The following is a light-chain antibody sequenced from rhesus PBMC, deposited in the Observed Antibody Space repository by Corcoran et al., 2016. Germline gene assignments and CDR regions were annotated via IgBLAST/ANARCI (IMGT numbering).Light chain of an antibody. CDR3: QQYDDLPIT. CDR2: AAS. J-gene: IGKJ4*01. V-gene: IGKV1-19*01. CDR1: QGISSW. Sequence: DIQMTQSPSSLSASVGDKVTITFHASQGISSWLAWYQQKPGKAPKPLIYAASRLQSGVPSRFSGRGTGTAYTLTISSLQPEDFATYYCQQYDDLPITFGGGAKVEIK.